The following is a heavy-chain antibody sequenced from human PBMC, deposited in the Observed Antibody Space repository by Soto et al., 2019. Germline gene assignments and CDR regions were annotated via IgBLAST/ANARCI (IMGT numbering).Heavy chain of an antibody. V-gene: IGHV3-30*18. CDR2: ISYDGSNE. CDR3: AKSGSGWTGQAAFDM. J-gene: IGHJ3*02. D-gene: IGHD6-19*01. CDR1: VFTCSSYG. Sequence: GGALRLSCAAPVFTCSSYGMYWVRQAPGKGLEWVAFISYDGSNEYYRESVKGRFTISRENSKNTLHLLMNSLRTEDTAVYFCAKSGSGWTGQAAFDMWGQGTMVTVSS.